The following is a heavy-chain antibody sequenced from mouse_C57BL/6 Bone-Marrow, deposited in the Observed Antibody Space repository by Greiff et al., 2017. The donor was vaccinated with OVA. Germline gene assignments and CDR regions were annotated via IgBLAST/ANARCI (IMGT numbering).Heavy chain of an antibody. Sequence: EVKVVESGGDLVKPGGSLKLSCAASGFTFSSYGMSWVRQTPDKRLEWVATISSGGSYTYYPDSGKGRFTISRDNAKNTLYLQMSSLKSEDTAMYYCARHSITTVGDYWGQGTSVTVSS. CDR2: ISSGGSYT. CDR1: GFTFSSYG. D-gene: IGHD1-1*01. CDR3: ARHSITTVGDY. J-gene: IGHJ4*01. V-gene: IGHV5-6*01.